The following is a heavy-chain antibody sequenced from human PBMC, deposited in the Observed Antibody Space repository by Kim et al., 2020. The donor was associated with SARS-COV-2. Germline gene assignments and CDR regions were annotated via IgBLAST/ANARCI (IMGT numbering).Heavy chain of an antibody. J-gene: IGHJ5*02. D-gene: IGHD6-19*01. V-gene: IGHV3-30*06. Sequence: DPLKGRFTISRDNSNHTLYLQMNSLRAEDTAVYYCARVTSIPGGWYWFDPWGQGTLVTVSS. CDR3: ARVTSIPGGWYWFDP.